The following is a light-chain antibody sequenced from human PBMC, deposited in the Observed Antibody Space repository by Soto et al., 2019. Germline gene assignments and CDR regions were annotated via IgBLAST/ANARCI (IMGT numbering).Light chain of an antibody. CDR1: QSVTNN. J-gene: IGKJ1*01. CDR2: GAS. Sequence: EIVMTQSPATLSVSPGERATLSCRASQSVTNNLVWYQQRPGQAPRLLIYGASTRDTGIPARFSGSGSETEFTLTISSLQSEDFAVYYWQQYNNWPHTFGQGTKVEIK. CDR3: QQYNNWPHT. V-gene: IGKV3-15*01.